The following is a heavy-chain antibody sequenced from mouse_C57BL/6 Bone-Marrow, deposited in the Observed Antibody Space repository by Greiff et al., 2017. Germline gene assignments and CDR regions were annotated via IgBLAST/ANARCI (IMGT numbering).Heavy chain of an antibody. CDR3: AREVFGSSSWYFDY. Sequence: VQLQQSGAELARPGASVKLSCKASGYTFTSYGISWVKQRTGQGLEWIGKIYPRSGNTYYNEKFKGKATLTADKSSSTAYMELRSLTSEDSAVYFCAREVFGSSSWYFDYWGQGTTLTVSS. CDR2: IYPRSGNT. V-gene: IGHV1-81*01. D-gene: IGHD1-1*01. CDR1: GYTFTSYG. J-gene: IGHJ2*01.